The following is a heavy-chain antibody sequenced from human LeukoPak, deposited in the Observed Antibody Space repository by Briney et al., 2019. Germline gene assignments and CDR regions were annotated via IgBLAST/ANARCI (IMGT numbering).Heavy chain of an antibody. J-gene: IGHJ3*02. V-gene: IGHV4-39*07. D-gene: IGHD3-10*01. CDR3: ARHVATMVREHDAFDI. Sequence: SETLSLTCTVSGGSISSSSYYWDWIRQPPGKGLEWIGSIYYSGSTYYNPSLKSRVTISVDTSKNQFSLKLSSVTAADTAVYYCARHVATMVREHDAFDIWGQGTMVTVSS. CDR2: IYYSGST. CDR1: GGSISSSSYY.